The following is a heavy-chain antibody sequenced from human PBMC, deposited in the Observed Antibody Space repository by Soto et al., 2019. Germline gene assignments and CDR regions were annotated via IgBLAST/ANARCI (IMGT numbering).Heavy chain of an antibody. CDR1: GFTFSDHY. D-gene: IGHD3-3*01. CDR2: TRNKANSYNT. Sequence: EVQLVESGGGLVQPGGSLRLSCAASGFTFSDHYMDWVRQAPGKGLEWVGRTRNKANSYNTEYAASVKGRFTISREQSNNSLHGHMNSLQAPGTALYYCASRLGYSWSGGRLHYYFDYRSAGTLGTVSS. CDR3: ASRLGYSWSGGRLHYYFDY. V-gene: IGHV3-72*01. J-gene: IGHJ4*02.